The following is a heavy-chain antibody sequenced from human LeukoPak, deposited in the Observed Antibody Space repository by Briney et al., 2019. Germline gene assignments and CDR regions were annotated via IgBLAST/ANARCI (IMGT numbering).Heavy chain of an antibody. CDR2: IYPGDSDT. CDR3: ARRRDGYNYAAH. CDR1: GYTFTSYG. V-gene: IGHV5-51*04. D-gene: IGHD5-24*01. J-gene: IGHJ4*02. Sequence: KVSCKASGYTFTSYGISWVRQMPGKGLEWMGIIYPGDSDTRYSPSLQGQVTISADKPISTAYLQWSSLKASDTAMYYCARRRDGYNYAAHWGQGTLVTVSS.